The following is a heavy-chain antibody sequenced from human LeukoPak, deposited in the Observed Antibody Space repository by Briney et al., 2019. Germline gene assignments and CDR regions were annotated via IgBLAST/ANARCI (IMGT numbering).Heavy chain of an antibody. CDR2: ISYDGSNK. CDR1: GFTFSSYA. V-gene: IGHV3-30-3*01. CDR3: ARERGAAYGSGSYSPDYYYGMDV. J-gene: IGHJ6*02. D-gene: IGHD3-10*01. Sequence: GRSLRLSCAASGFTFSSYAMHWVRQAPGKGLEWVAVISYDGSNKYYADSVKGRFTISRDNSKNTLYLQMNSLRAEDTAVYYCARERGAAYGSGSYSPDYYYGMDVWGQGTTVTVSS.